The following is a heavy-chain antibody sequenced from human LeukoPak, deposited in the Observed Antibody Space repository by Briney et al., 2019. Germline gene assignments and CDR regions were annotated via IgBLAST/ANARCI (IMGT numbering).Heavy chain of an antibody. D-gene: IGHD2-2*01. CDR3: ARVQPLVVPAAIPDYYGMDV. CDR2: IIPILGIA. CDR1: GGTFSSYA. Sequence: GASVKVSCKASGGTFSSYAISWVRQAPGQGLEWMGRIIPILGIANYAQKFQGRVTITADKSTSTAFMELSSLRSEDTAVYYCARVQPLVVPAAIPDYYGMDVWGQGTTVTVSS. J-gene: IGHJ6*02. V-gene: IGHV1-69*04.